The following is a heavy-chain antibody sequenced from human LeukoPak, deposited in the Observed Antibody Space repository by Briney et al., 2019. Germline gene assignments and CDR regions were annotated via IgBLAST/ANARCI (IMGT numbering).Heavy chain of an antibody. D-gene: IGHD1-26*01. CDR2: IWYDGSNK. J-gene: IGHJ4*02. V-gene: IGHV3-33*06. Sequence: GRSLRLSCAASGFTFSSYGMHWVRQAPGKGLEWVAVIWYDGSNKYYADSVKGRFTISRDNSKNTLYLQVNSLRADDTAVYYCAKKEGGFDHWGQGALVTVSS. CDR3: AKKEGGFDH. CDR1: GFTFSSYG.